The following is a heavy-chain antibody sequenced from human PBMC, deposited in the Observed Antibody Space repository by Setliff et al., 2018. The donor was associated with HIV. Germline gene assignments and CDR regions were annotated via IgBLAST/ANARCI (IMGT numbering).Heavy chain of an antibody. V-gene: IGHV3-21*01. Sequence: GGSLRLSCAASGFTFSSYSMNWVRQAPGKGLEWVSSISSSSSYIYYADSVKGRFTLSRDNSKNTLFLQMNSLRPEDTAVFYCARLRLFSSALDYWGQGTLVTVSS. CDR1: GFTFSSYS. CDR3: ARLRLFSSALDY. D-gene: IGHD2-2*01. CDR2: ISSSSSYI. J-gene: IGHJ4*02.